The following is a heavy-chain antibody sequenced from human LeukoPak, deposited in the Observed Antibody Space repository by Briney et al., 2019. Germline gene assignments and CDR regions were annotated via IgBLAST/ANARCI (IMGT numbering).Heavy chain of an antibody. V-gene: IGHV3-53*01. CDR3: ARLRINYYDSSGYVFDY. D-gene: IGHD3-22*01. CDR2: IYSGGST. CDR1: GFTVSSNY. Sequence: GGSLRLSCAASGFTVSSNYMSWVRQAPGKGLEWVSVIYSGGSTYYADSVKGRFAISRDNSKNTLYLQMNSLRAEDTAVYYCARLRINYYDSSGYVFDYWGQGTLVTVSS. J-gene: IGHJ4*02.